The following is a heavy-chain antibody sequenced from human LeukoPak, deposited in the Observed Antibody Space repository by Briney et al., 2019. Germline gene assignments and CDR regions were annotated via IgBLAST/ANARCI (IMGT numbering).Heavy chain of an antibody. CDR3: ARRAAAEYNFDY. V-gene: IGHV1-18*01. D-gene: IGHD6-13*01. Sequence: ASVKVSCKASGYTFSRYGISWVRQAPGQGLEWMGWISAYNGNTNYAQKLQGRVTMTTDTSTSTANMELRSLRSDDTAVYYCARRAAAEYNFDYWGQGTLVTVSS. CDR2: ISAYNGNT. CDR1: GYTFSRYG. J-gene: IGHJ4*02.